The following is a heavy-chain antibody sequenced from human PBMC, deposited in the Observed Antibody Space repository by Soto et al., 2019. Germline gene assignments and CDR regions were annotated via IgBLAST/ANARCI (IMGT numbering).Heavy chain of an antibody. CDR3: ARRYVGSLDY. Sequence: SETLSLTCSDSGGSISRYSWSWIRKTPGKGLEWIGYIYYSGSTNYNPSIKSRVTISVDTSKHQLSLKLRSVSAAYTAVYYCARRYVGSLDYWCLGTLVTVSS. CDR2: IYYSGST. CDR1: GGSISRYS. V-gene: IGHV4-59*08. J-gene: IGHJ4*02. D-gene: IGHD2-15*01.